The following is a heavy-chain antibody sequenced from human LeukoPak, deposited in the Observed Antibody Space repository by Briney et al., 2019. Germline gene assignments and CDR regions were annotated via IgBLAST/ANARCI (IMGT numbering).Heavy chain of an antibody. CDR1: GGTFSSYA. CDR2: IIPIFGTA. V-gene: IGHV1-69*13. J-gene: IGHJ4*02. Sequence: SVKVSCKASGGTFSSYAISWVRQAPGQGLEWMGGIIPIFGTANYAQKFQGRVTITADESTSTAYMELSSLRSEDTAVYYCATFRAHNYNFWSGYLDYWGQGTLVTVSS. D-gene: IGHD3-3*01. CDR3: ATFRAHNYNFWSGYLDY.